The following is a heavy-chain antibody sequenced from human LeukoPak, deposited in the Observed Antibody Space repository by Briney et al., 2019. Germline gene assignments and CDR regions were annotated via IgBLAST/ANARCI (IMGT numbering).Heavy chain of an antibody. CDR3: ARDRGGIVTATQLNYFDY. D-gene: IGHD1-26*01. J-gene: IGHJ4*02. Sequence: GGSLRLSCAASGFTVSSNYMSWVRQAPGKGLEWVSVIYSGGSTYYADSVKGRFTISRDNSKNTLYLQMNSLRAEDTAVYYCARDRGGIVTATQLNYFDYWGQGTLVTVSS. CDR2: IYSGGST. V-gene: IGHV3-66*01. CDR1: GFTVSSNY.